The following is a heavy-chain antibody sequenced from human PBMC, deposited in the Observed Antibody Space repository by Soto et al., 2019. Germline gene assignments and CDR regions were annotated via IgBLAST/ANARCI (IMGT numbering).Heavy chain of an antibody. CDR2: IYPGDSDT. CDR3: ARRDSSSVIDY. Sequence: GESLKISCKGSGYKFSTYWIDWVRQMPGKGLEWMGIIYPGDSDTRYSPSFQGQVTISADKSSSTAYLQWHSLKASDSAMYFCARRDSSSVIDYWGQGTQVTVSS. J-gene: IGHJ4*02. D-gene: IGHD2-21*02. CDR1: GYKFSTYW. V-gene: IGHV5-51*01.